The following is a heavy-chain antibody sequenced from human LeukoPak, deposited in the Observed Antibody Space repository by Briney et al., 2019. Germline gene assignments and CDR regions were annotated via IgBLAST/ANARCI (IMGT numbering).Heavy chain of an antibody. CDR2: IYYSGST. CDR3: ARGQGSGYEYTFDY. J-gene: IGHJ4*02. Sequence: SETLSLTCTVSGGSVSSGSYYWSWIRQPPGKGLEWIGYIYYSGSTNYNPSLKSRVTISVDTSKNQFSLKLSSVTAADTAAYYCARGQGSGYEYTFDYWGQGTLVTVSS. CDR1: GGSVSSGSYY. D-gene: IGHD5-12*01. V-gene: IGHV4-61*01.